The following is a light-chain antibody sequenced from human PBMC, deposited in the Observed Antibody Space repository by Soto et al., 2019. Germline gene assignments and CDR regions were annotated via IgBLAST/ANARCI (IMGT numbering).Light chain of an antibody. CDR3: QQANSFPYT. Sequence: DIQMTQSPSSVSASVGDRVTITCRASQDISDWLAWYQQKPGRAPKLLIYAASNLQSGVSSRFSGSGSGTDFTLTISSLQPEDFATYFCQQANSFPYTFGQGTKVDIK. V-gene: IGKV1-12*01. CDR1: QDISDW. CDR2: AAS. J-gene: IGKJ2*01.